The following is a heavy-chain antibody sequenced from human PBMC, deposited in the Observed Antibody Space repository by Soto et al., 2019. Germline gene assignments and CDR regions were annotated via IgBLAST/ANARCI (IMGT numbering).Heavy chain of an antibody. Sequence: GGSLRLSCAASGFTFSSYWMSWVRQAPGKGLEWVANIKQDGSEKYYVDSVKGRFTISRDNAKKSLYLQMNSLRAEDTAVYYCARETIAVAGGTYYYYYGMDVWGQGTTVTVSS. CDR3: ARETIAVAGGTYYYYYGMDV. CDR2: IKQDGSEK. CDR1: GFTFSSYW. V-gene: IGHV3-7*05. D-gene: IGHD6-19*01. J-gene: IGHJ6*02.